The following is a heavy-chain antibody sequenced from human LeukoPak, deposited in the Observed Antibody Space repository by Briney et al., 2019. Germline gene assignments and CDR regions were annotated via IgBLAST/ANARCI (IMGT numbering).Heavy chain of an antibody. Sequence: GGSLRLSCAASGFTFSSYWMHWVRQAPGKGLVWVSRINSDGSSTSYADSVKGRFTISRDNAKNTLYPQMNSLRAEDTAVYYCARGGDYYGSSYGMDVWGQGTTVTVSS. CDR3: ARGGDYYGSSYGMDV. D-gene: IGHD3-10*01. V-gene: IGHV3-74*01. CDR2: INSDGSST. J-gene: IGHJ6*02. CDR1: GFTFSSYW.